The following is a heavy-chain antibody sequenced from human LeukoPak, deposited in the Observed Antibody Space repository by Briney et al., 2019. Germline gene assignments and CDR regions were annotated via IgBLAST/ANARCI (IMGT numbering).Heavy chain of an antibody. J-gene: IGHJ4*02. CDR1: GGSISSGGYS. V-gene: IGHV4-30-4*07. CDR3: ARTVWDSSGYYYDY. CDR2: IYYSGST. Sequence: SETLSLTCAVSGGSISSGGYSWSWIRQPPGKGLEWIGYIYYSGSTFYNPSLKSRVTISVDTSKNQFSLKLSSVTAADTAVYYCARTVWDSSGYYYDYWGQGTLVTVSS. D-gene: IGHD3-22*01.